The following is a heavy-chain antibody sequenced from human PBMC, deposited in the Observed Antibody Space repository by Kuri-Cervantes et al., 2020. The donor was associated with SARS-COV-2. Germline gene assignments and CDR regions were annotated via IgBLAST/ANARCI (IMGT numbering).Heavy chain of an antibody. J-gene: IGHJ6*03. CDR3: ARRFAVSYYYYYMDV. CDR2: IYYSGST. V-gene: IGHV4-59*11. D-gene: IGHD3-10*01. CDR1: GGSISSHY. Sequence: GSLRLSCTVSGGSISSHYWSWIRQPPGKGLEWIGYIYYSGSTNYNPSLKSRVTISVDTSKNQFSLKLSSVTAADTAVYYCARRFAVSYYYYYMDVWGKGTTVTVSS.